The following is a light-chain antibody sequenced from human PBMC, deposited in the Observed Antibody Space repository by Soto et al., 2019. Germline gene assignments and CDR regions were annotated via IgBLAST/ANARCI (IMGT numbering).Light chain of an antibody. CDR3: QQTDSFPLS. CDR1: QGIRSW. Sequence: IQMTQSPSSVPASVGDRVTITCRASQGIRSWLAWYQQKPGKAPKLLIFAASSLQSGVPSRFSGRGSGTEFTITISSLQPEDFETYYCQQTDSFPLSFGGGTKVDIK. J-gene: IGKJ4*01. CDR2: AAS. V-gene: IGKV1D-12*01.